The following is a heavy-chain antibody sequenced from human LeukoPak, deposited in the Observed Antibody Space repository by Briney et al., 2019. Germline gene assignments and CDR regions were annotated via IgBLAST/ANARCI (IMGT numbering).Heavy chain of an antibody. CDR3: ATRRVLLWFGELLPLDY. J-gene: IGHJ4*02. D-gene: IGHD3-10*01. Sequence: ASVKVSCKASGYTFTSYYMHWVRQAPGQGLEWMGIINPSGGSTSYAQKFQGRVTITADKSTSTAYMELSSLRSEDTAVYYCATRRVLLWFGELLPLDYWGQGTLVTVSS. CDR1: GYTFTSYY. V-gene: IGHV1-46*01. CDR2: INPSGGST.